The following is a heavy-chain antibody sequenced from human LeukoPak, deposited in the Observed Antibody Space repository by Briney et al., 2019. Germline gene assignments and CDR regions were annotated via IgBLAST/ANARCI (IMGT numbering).Heavy chain of an antibody. CDR1: GFTFSDYE. CDR2: ISGSGNII. Sequence: PGGSLRLSCAASGFTFSDYEMNWVRQAPGKGLEWVSYISGSGNIIYYADSVKGRFTISRDNSKNTLYLQMNSLRAEDTAMYYCAKPAKTDYADYWGQGTLVTVSS. D-gene: IGHD1-14*01. J-gene: IGHJ4*02. V-gene: IGHV3-23*01. CDR3: AKPAKTDYADY.